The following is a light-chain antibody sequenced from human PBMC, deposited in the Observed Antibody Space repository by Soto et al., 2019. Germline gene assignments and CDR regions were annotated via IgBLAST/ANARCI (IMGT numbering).Light chain of an antibody. V-gene: IGKV3-11*01. CDR1: QTVSNY. Sequence: TVLTQTPVTLSLSPGERATLSCRASQTVSNYLAWYQQKPGQAPRLLIYDVSNRATGIPARFSGSGSGTDFTLTISSLEPEDFAVYYCQQRSNWPPLTFGGGTKVEL. CDR2: DVS. J-gene: IGKJ4*01. CDR3: QQRSNWPPLT.